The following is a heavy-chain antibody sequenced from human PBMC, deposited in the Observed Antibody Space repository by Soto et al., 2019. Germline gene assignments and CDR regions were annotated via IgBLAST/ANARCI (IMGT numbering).Heavy chain of an antibody. Sequence: SETLSLTCTVSGVSISSGGYYWSWIRQLPGKGLEWIGYIYYSGSTNYNPSLKSRVTISVDTSKNQFSLKLTSVTAADTALYYCARRYGWLYFDYWGQGSLVTVSS. V-gene: IGHV4-61*08. J-gene: IGHJ4*02. D-gene: IGHD3-10*01. CDR1: GVSISSGGYY. CDR3: ARRYGWLYFDY. CDR2: IYYSGST.